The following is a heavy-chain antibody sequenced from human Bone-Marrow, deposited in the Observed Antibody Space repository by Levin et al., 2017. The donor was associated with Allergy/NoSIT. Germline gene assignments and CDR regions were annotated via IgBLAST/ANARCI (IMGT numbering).Heavy chain of an antibody. CDR3: ARSQGVAVDRDWFDP. D-gene: IGHD6-19*01. CDR2: ISAYNGNT. Sequence: ASVKVSCKASGYTFTSYGISWVRQAPGQGLEWMGWISAYNGNTNYAQKLQGRVTMTTDTSTSTAYMELRSLRSDDTAVYYCARSQGVAVDRDWFDPWGQGTLVTVSS. J-gene: IGHJ5*02. CDR1: GYTFTSYG. V-gene: IGHV1-18*01.